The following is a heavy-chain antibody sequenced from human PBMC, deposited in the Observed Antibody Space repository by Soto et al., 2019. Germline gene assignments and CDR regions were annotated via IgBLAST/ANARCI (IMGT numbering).Heavy chain of an antibody. Sequence: QVQLVQSGAELKKPGSSVKVSCEASGGSFTSYSFTWVRQAPGQGLEWMGRIIPIQGKANYALKFQDRVTITADRSTGTVDMELTSLSPEGTAGYFCARSALLVDHGYMDVWGKGTTVTVSS. CDR2: IIPIQGKA. CDR3: ARSALLVDHGYMDV. CDR1: GGSFTSYS. D-gene: IGHD2-21*01. J-gene: IGHJ6*03. V-gene: IGHV1-69*02.